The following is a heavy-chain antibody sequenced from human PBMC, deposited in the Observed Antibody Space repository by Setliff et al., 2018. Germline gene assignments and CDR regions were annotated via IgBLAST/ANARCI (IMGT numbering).Heavy chain of an antibody. CDR1: GFTFSRFG. CDR2: VRYDGSNK. Sequence: GGSLRLSCAASGFTFSRFGMYWVRQAPGKGLEWVAFVRYDGSNKYYSDSVKGRFTISRDNSKNTLYLQMNSLRAEDTAFYYCARGRHHDTLSGYIDFLGQGTLVTVSS. CDR3: ARGRHHDTLSGYIDF. J-gene: IGHJ4*02. D-gene: IGHD3-9*01. V-gene: IGHV3-30*02.